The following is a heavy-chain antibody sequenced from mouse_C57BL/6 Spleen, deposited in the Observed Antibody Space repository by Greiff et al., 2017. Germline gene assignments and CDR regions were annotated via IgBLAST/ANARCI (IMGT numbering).Heavy chain of an antibody. CDR2: IYPGDGDT. J-gene: IGHJ4*01. D-gene: IGHD4-1*02. Sequence: VQLQQSGPELVKPGASVKISCKASGYAFSSSWMNWVKQRPGKGLEWIGRIYPGDGDTNYNGKFKGKATLTADKSSSTAYMQLSSLTSEDSAVYFCALNWYGAMDYWGQGTSVTVSS. CDR1: GYAFSSSW. V-gene: IGHV1-82*01. CDR3: ALNWYGAMDY.